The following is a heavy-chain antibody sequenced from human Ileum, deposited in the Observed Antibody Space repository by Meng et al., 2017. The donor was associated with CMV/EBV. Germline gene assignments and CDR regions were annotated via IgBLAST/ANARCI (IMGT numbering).Heavy chain of an antibody. Sequence: QQPLQESGPGLVKPSETLSLTCTVSGASISRSTYYWGWIRQPPGKGLEWIGSIYYSGGTYYNPSLKSRVTISVDTSKNQFSLKLNSVTAADTAVYYCASGDSLRAVDFWGQGTLVTVSS. CDR1: GASISRSTYY. CDR2: IYYSGGT. V-gene: IGHV4-39*07. J-gene: IGHJ4*02. D-gene: IGHD2-21*02. CDR3: ASGDSLRAVDF.